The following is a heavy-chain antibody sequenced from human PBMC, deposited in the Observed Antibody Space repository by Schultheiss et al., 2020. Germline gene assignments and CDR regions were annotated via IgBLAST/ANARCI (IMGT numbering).Heavy chain of an antibody. CDR3: ARDNYYDSSGYPEGGGMDV. CDR1: GFTFSSYA. Sequence: GGSLRLSCAASGFTFSSYAMHWVRQAPGKGLEWVAVISYDGSNKYYADSVKGRFTISRDNSKNTLYLQMNSLRAEDTAVYYCARDNYYDSSGYPEGGGMDVWGQGTTVTVSS. D-gene: IGHD3-22*01. J-gene: IGHJ6*02. CDR2: ISYDGSNK. V-gene: IGHV3-30-3*01.